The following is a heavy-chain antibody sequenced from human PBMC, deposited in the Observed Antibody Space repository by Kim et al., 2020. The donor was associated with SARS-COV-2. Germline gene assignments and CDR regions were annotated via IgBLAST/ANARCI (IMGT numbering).Heavy chain of an antibody. Sequence: SVKGRFTISRDKSKSTLYLQMNSLRAEDTAVYYCAKLGFGELLFNPDFDYWGQGTLVTVSS. V-gene: IGHV3-30*02. D-gene: IGHD3-10*01. CDR3: AKLGFGELLFNPDFDY. J-gene: IGHJ4*02.